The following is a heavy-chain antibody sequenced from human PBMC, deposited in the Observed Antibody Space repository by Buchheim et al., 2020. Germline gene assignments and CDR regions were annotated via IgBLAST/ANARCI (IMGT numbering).Heavy chain of an antibody. Sequence: QVQLQQSGPGLVKPSQTLSLTCAISGDSVFSNNAAWNWIRQSPSRGLEWLGRTYYRSRWYNDYAVSMKSRMTISPETSKNQFSLQLNSVTPEDTAVYYCARDRNWNDARPFYYYYYGMDVWGQGTT. D-gene: IGHD1-20*01. CDR1: GDSVFSNNAA. J-gene: IGHJ6*02. V-gene: IGHV6-1*01. CDR2: TYYRSRWYN. CDR3: ARDRNWNDARPFYYYYYGMDV.